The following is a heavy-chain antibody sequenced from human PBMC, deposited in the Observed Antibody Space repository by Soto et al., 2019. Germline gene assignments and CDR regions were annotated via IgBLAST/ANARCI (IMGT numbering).Heavy chain of an antibody. Sequence: QVQLVQSGAEVKKPGSSVMVSCKASGGTFSSGYEISWVGQAPGQGLEWMAGIIPIFDTANYAQNFQGRLTITADESTTTAYMELSSLTSDDTAVYYCARGMATVYYFDYWGQGTQVTVSS. D-gene: IGHD4-4*01. CDR3: ARGMATVYYFDY. J-gene: IGHJ4*02. CDR1: GGTFSSGYE. V-gene: IGHV1-69*01. CDR2: IIPIFDTA.